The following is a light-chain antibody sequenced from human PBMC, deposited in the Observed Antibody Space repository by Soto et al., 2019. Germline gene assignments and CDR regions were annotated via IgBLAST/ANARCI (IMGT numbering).Light chain of an antibody. V-gene: IGLV2-8*01. CDR2: EVS. J-gene: IGLJ2*01. Sequence: QSALTKPPSASGSPGQSVTISCTGTSSDVGDYNYVSWYQQHPGKAPKLMIYEVSKRPSGVPDRFSGSKSGNTASLTVSGLQTEDEADYYCSSYAGSNIFVVFGGGTQLTVL. CDR3: SSYAGSNIFVV. CDR1: SSDVGDYNY.